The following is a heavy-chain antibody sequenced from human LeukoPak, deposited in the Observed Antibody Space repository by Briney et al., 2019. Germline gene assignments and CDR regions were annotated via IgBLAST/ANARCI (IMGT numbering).Heavy chain of an antibody. CDR1: GGSISSGGYY. J-gene: IGHJ4*02. D-gene: IGHD6-19*01. CDR2: INHSGST. CDR3: AISGWRDY. V-gene: IGHV4-39*07. Sequence: NPSETLSLTCTVSGGSISSGGYYWSWIRQHPGKGLEWIGEINHSGSTNYNPSLKSRVTISVDTSKNQFSLKLSSVTAADTAVYYCAISGWRDYWGQGTLVTVSS.